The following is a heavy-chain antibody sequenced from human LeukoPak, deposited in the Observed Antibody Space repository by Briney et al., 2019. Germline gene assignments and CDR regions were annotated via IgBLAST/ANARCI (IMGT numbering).Heavy chain of an antibody. Sequence: GESLKISCKVSGYSFTSYCIGWVRQMPGKGLEWMGTIYPGDSGPTYSPSFQGQVTISADKSINTAYLQWSSLQASDTAMYYCGMSGDRVPLQDDVFDVWGQGTMVTVST. D-gene: IGHD1-26*01. J-gene: IGHJ3*01. CDR2: IYPGDSGP. CDR3: GMSGDRVPLQDDVFDV. V-gene: IGHV5-51*01. CDR1: GYSFTSYC.